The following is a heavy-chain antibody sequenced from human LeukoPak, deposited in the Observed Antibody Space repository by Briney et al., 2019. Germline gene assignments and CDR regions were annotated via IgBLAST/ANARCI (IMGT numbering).Heavy chain of an antibody. CDR2: INPNSGVT. D-gene: IGHD6-19*01. V-gene: IGHV1-2*02. Sequence: ASVKVSCKASGHTFTGYYMHWVRRAPGQGPEWLGWINPNSGVTNYAQKFQGRITMTRDTSITTVYMELSSLTSDDTAVYYCGSGQWLVGVFYWGQGTLVTVSS. CDR1: GHTFTGYY. CDR3: GSGQWLVGVFY. J-gene: IGHJ4*02.